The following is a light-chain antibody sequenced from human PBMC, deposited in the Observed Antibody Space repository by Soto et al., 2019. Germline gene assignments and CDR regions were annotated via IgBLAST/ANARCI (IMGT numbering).Light chain of an antibody. CDR3: QQYYSYPRT. CDR2: GAS. V-gene: IGKV3-15*01. J-gene: IGKJ1*01. Sequence: EIQMTQSPSTLSASVGERVTITCRASQSISSNLAWYQQKPGQAPRLLIYGASTWETGIPARFSGSGSGTEFTLTISSLQPEDVATYYCQQYYSYPRTFGQGTKVDIK. CDR1: QSISSN.